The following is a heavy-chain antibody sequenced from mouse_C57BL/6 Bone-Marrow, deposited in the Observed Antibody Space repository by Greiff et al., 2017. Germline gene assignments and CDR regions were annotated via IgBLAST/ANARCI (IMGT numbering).Heavy chain of an antibody. CDR3: ACRERWLLSGAY. Sequence: QVTLKVSGPGILQSSQTLSLTCSFSGFSLSTSGMGVSWIRQLSGKGLEWLAHICWDDVNRYNPSLKSRLTISKDTSRNQVFLTITIVDTAETATYSCACRERWLLSGAYWGQGTLVTVSA. D-gene: IGHD2-3*01. V-gene: IGHV8-12*01. CDR2: ICWDDVN. J-gene: IGHJ3*01. CDR1: GFSLSTSGMG.